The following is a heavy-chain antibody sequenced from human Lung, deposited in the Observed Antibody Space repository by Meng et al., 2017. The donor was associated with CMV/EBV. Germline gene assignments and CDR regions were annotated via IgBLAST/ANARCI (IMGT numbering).Heavy chain of an antibody. D-gene: IGHD3-3*01. CDR3: ARELRFLEWLLPTSYYYYGRGV. CDR2: ISYDGSNK. Sequence: GGSLRLSCPASGFTFSSYAMPWVRQAPGKGLEWVAVISYDGSNKYYADSVKGRFTISRDNSKNTLYLQMNSLRAEDTAVYYCARELRFLEWLLPTSYYYYGRGVWGQGTTVTGSS. CDR1: GFTFSSYA. J-gene: IGHJ6*02. V-gene: IGHV3-30-3*01.